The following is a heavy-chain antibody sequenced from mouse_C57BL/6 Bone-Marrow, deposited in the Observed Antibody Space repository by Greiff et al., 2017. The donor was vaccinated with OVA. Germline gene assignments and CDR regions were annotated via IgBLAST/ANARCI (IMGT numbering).Heavy chain of an antibody. CDR3: ARSLYYYGSSYDYAMDY. D-gene: IGHD1-1*01. CDR2: IHPNSGST. CDR1: GYTFTSYW. V-gene: IGHV1-64*01. Sequence: VQLQQPGAELVKPGASVKLSCKASGYTFTSYWMHWVKQRPGQGLEWIGMIHPNSGSTNYNEKFKSKATLTVDKSSSTAYMQLSSLTSEDSAVYYCARSLYYYGSSYDYAMDYWGQGTSVTVSS. J-gene: IGHJ4*01.